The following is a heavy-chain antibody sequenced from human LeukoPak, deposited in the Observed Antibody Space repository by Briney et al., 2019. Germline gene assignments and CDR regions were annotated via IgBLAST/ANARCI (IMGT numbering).Heavy chain of an antibody. V-gene: IGHV3-30*18. CDR3: AKDGPRVLRYFDWLLVGYGMDV. D-gene: IGHD3-9*01. J-gene: IGHJ6*02. Sequence: PGRSLRLSCAASGFTFNSYGMHWVRQAPGKGLEWVAVISYDGSNKYYADSVKGRFTISRDNSKNTLYLQMNSLRAEDTAMYYCAKDGPRVLRYFDWLLVGYGMDVWGQGTTVTVSS. CDR2: ISYDGSNK. CDR1: GFTFNSYG.